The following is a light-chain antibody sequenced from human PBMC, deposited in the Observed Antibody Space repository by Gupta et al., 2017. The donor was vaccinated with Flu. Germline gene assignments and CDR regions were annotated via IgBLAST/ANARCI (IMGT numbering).Light chain of an antibody. CDR2: LGS. CDR3: MQTLQTPLT. J-gene: IGKJ4*01. V-gene: IGKV2-28*01. CDR1: QSLLHSNGYNC. Sequence: DIVMTQSPLSLPVTPGEPASISCRSSQSLLHSNGYNCLDWYLQKPGQSPQLLIDLGSNRASGVPDRFSGRGSGTDFTLKISSVEAEDGGVYYCMQTLQTPLTFGGGTKVEIK.